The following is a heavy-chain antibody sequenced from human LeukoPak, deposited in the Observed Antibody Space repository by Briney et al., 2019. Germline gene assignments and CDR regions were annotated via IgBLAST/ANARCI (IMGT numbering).Heavy chain of an antibody. CDR1: GFTFSSYA. J-gene: IGHJ4*02. V-gene: IGHV3-23*01. D-gene: IGHD3-22*01. CDR2: ISGSGGST. CDR3: AKERRYYDSSGSPFGY. Sequence: GGSLRLSCAASGFTFSSYAMSWVRQAPGKGLEWVSAISGSGGSTYYADSVKGRFTISRDNSKNTLYLQMNSLRAEDTAVYYCAKERRYYDSSGSPFGYWGQGTLVTVST.